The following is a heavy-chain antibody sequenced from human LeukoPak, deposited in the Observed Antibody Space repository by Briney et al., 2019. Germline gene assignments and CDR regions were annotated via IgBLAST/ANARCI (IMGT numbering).Heavy chain of an antibody. CDR1: GSSFSKYW. D-gene: IGHD6-13*01. V-gene: IGHV5-51*01. J-gene: IGHJ2*01. CDR2: IYGGDSET. CDR3: ARGIAAAGPFWYFDF. Sequence: GESLNISCRGSGSSFSKYWIAWVRQMPGKGLEWMGFIYGGDSETKYSPSFQGQVTISVDRSISTAYLQWSSLKASDTAIYYCARGIAAAGPFWYFDFWAVAPWSLSPQ.